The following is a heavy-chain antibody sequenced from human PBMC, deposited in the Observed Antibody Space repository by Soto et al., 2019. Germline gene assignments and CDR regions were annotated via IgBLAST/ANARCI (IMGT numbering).Heavy chain of an antibody. CDR1: GYTFTSYG. CDR3: ARSYGDYDDPYYYYYGMDV. J-gene: IGHJ6*02. D-gene: IGHD4-17*01. Sequence: QVQLVQSGAEVKKPGALVKVSCKASGYTFTSYGISWVRQAPGQGLEWMGWISAYNGNTNYAQKLQGRVTMTTDTSTSTAYMELRSLRSDDTAVYYCARSYGDYDDPYYYYYGMDVWGQGTTVTVSS. V-gene: IGHV1-18*01. CDR2: ISAYNGNT.